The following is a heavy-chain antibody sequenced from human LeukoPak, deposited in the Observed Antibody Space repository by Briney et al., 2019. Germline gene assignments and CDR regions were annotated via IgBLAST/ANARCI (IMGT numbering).Heavy chain of an antibody. CDR1: GYSFTNYW. CDR2: VYPGDSDT. J-gene: IGHJ4*02. V-gene: IGHV5-51*01. CDR3: ARGEPQEFHY. Sequence: GESLKISCKGSGYSFTNYWIGWVRQMPGKGLEWMGIVYPGDSDTRYSPSFRGQVTISADKSISTAYLQWSSLKSSDTAMYYCARGEPQEFHYWGQGTLVTVSS.